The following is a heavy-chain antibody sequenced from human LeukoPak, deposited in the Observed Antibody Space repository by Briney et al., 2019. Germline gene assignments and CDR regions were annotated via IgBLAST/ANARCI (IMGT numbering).Heavy chain of an antibody. Sequence: GGSLRLSCAASGFTVSSNYMSWVRQAPGKGLEWVAVISYDGSNKYYADSVKGRFTISRDNSKNTLYLQMNSPRAEDTAVYYCAKDPWYSGSYSYFDYWGQGTLVTVSS. J-gene: IGHJ4*02. D-gene: IGHD1-26*01. CDR1: GFTVSSNY. V-gene: IGHV3-30*18. CDR3: AKDPWYSGSYSYFDY. CDR2: ISYDGSNK.